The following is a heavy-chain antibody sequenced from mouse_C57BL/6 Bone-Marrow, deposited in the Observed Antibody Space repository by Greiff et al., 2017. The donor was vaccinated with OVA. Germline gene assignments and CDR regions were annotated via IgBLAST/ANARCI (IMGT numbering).Heavy chain of an antibody. CDR1: GYTFTSYW. V-gene: IGHV1-55*01. Sequence: QVQLQQPGAELVKPGASVKMSCKASGYTFTSYWITWVKQRPGQGLEWIGDIYPGSGSTNYNEKFKSKATLTVDTSSSTAYMQLSSLTSEDSAVYYCARGEKRIYYYEDYYAMDYWGQGTSVTVSS. J-gene: IGHJ4*01. CDR3: ARGEKRIYYYEDYYAMDY. D-gene: IGHD1-1*01. CDR2: IYPGSGST.